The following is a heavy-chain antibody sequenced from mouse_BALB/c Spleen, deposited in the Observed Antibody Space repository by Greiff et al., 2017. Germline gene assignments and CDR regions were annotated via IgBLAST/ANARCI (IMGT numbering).Heavy chain of an antibody. CDR1: GFSLTSYG. CDR2: IWSGGST. V-gene: IGHV2-4-1*01. J-gene: IGHJ4*01. D-gene: IGHD2-14*01. CDR3: ARTAYYRYPYAMDY. Sequence: QVQLQQSGPGLVQPSQSLSITCTVSGFSLTSYGVHWVRQSPGKGLEWLGVIWSGGSTDYNAAFISRLSISKDNSKSQVFFKMNSLQADDTAIYYCARTAYYRYPYAMDYWGQGTSVTVSS.